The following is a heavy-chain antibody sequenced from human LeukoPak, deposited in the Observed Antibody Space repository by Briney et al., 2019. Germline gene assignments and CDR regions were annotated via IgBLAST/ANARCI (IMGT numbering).Heavy chain of an antibody. CDR3: ARSPHILTGENFDY. J-gene: IGHJ4*02. D-gene: IGHD3-9*01. Sequence: ASVKVFCKASGYTFTSYYMHWVRQAPGQGLEWMGWINPKHGDTNYAQKFQDRVSMTRDTSISTAYMHLSRLRSADTAVYYCARSPHILTGENFDYWGQGTLLTVSS. CDR1: GYTFTSYY. V-gene: IGHV1-2*02. CDR2: INPKHGDT.